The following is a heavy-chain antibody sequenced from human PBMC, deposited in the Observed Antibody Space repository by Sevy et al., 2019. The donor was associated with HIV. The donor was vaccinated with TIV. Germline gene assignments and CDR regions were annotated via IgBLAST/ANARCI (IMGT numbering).Heavy chain of an antibody. CDR3: AKDQGGGQNYAITDLCYI. D-gene: IGHD2-2*01. J-gene: IGHJ3*02. CDR2: IWYDGHNK. V-gene: IGHV3-33*06. CDR1: GFTFSVSG. Sequence: GGSLRLSCAASGFTFSVSGMHWVRQAPGKGLEWLAVIWYDGHNKYYADSVKGRFTISRDNSKNTLFLQMNSLRVEDTAMYYCAKDQGGGQNYAITDLCYIWGQGTMVTVSS.